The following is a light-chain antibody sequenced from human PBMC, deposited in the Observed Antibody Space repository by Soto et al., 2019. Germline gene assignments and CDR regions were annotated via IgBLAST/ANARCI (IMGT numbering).Light chain of an antibody. CDR3: QQYGSSPLYT. CDR1: QSISSTY. V-gene: IGKV3-20*01. J-gene: IGKJ2*01. CDR2: GAS. Sequence: EIVLTQSPGTLSLSPGERATLSCRASQSISSTYLAWYQQKPGQAPRLLIYGASSRATGIPDSFSGSGSGTDFTLTINRLEPEDFAVYYCQQYGSSPLYTFGQGTKLEIK.